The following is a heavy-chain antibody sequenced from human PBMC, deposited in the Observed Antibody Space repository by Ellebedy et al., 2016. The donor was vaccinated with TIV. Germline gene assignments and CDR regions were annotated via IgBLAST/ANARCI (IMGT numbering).Heavy chain of an antibody. Sequence: GESLKISCAASGYAFSNYAVCWVRQAPGKGLERVSTISVGVDSTYYAGSVKGRFTISRDSSHAILQMNSLRAEDTAVYYCAKDLRGGVSRYFDSWGQGTLVTVSS. V-gene: IGHV3-23*01. J-gene: IGHJ4*02. D-gene: IGHD2-8*02. CDR3: AKDLRGGVSRYFDS. CDR2: ISVGVDST. CDR1: GYAFSNYA.